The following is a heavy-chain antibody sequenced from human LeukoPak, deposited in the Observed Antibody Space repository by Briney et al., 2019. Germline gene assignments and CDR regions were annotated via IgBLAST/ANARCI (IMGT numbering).Heavy chain of an antibody. CDR2: IRYDGSDK. J-gene: IGHJ4*02. CDR1: GFTSNRYA. D-gene: IGHD3-10*01. Sequence: GGSLRLSCAASGFTSNRYAMHWVRQAPGKGLEWVAFIRYDGSDKYYADSVKGRFTISRDNSKNTLYLQMNSLRAEDTAVYYCAKDEGGITMVEPNYYFDYWGQGTLVTVSS. CDR3: AKDEGGITMVEPNYYFDY. V-gene: IGHV3-30*02.